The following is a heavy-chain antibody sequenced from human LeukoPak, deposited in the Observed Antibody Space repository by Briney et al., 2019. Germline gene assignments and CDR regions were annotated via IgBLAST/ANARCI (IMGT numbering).Heavy chain of an antibody. D-gene: IGHD2-15*01. CDR2: FSYDGSIK. CDR3: AKEMGSGLIDY. V-gene: IGHV3-30*18. Sequence: GGSLRLSCAASGFTFSTYGMHWVRQAPGKGREGVAVFSYDGSIKDYADSVKGRFTISRDNSKNTLYLQTNSLRAEDTAVYYCAKEMGSGLIDYWGQGTLVTVSS. CDR1: GFTFSTYG. J-gene: IGHJ4*02.